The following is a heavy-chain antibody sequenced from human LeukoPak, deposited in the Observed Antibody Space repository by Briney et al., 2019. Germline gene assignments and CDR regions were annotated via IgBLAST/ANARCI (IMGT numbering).Heavy chain of an antibody. Sequence: KSGGSLRLSCAASGFTFSSYSMNWVRQAPGKGLEWVSSISSSSSYIYYADSVKGRFTISRDNAKNSLCLQMNSLRAEDTAVYYCARDLAPYYYDSSGYYSGPFDYWGQGTLVTVSS. V-gene: IGHV3-21*01. J-gene: IGHJ4*02. D-gene: IGHD3-22*01. CDR2: ISSSSSYI. CDR1: GFTFSSYS. CDR3: ARDLAPYYYDSSGYYSGPFDY.